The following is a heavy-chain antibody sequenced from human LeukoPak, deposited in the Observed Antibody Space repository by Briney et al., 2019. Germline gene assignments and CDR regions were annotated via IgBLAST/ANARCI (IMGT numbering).Heavy chain of an antibody. D-gene: IGHD3-10*01. J-gene: IGHJ4*02. CDR1: GYTFTSYG. CDR3: ARARYYYGSGSPIPFDY. V-gene: IGHV1-18*01. Sequence: ASVKVSCKASGYTFTSYGISWVRQAPGQGLEWMGWISAYNGNTNYAQKLQGRVTMTTDTSTSTAYMELRSLRFDDTAVYYCARARYYYGSGSPIPFDYWGQGTLVTVSS. CDR2: ISAYNGNT.